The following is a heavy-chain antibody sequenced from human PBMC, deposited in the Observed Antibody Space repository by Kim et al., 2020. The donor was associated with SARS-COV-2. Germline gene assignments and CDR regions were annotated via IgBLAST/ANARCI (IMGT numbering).Heavy chain of an antibody. D-gene: IGHD3-9*01. CDR2: ISSSGSTI. Sequence: GGSLRLSCAASGFTFSDYYMSWIRQAPGKGLEWVSYISSSGSTIYYADSVKGRFTISRDNAKNSLYLQMNSLRAEDTAVYYCARVVENYDILTGHDPPPYYYYYGMDVWGQGTTVTVSS. CDR1: GFTFSDYY. CDR3: ARVVENYDILTGHDPPPYYYYYGMDV. J-gene: IGHJ6*02. V-gene: IGHV3-11*01.